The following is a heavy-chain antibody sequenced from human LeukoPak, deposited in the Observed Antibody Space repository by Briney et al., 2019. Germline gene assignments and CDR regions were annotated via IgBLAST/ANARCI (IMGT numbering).Heavy chain of an antibody. CDR1: GFTFSSYW. CDR3: ARDPYYYGSGSSDY. J-gene: IGHJ4*02. D-gene: IGHD3-10*01. Sequence: GGSLRLSCAASGFTFSSYWMSWVRQAPGKGLEWVSVIYSGGSTYYADSVKGRFTISRDNSKNTLYLQMNSLRAEDTAVYYCARDPYYYGSGSSDYWGQGTLVTVSS. V-gene: IGHV3-66*01. CDR2: IYSGGST.